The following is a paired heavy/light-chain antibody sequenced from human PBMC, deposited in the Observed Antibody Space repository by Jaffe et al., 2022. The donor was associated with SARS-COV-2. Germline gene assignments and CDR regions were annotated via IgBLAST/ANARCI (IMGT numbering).Light chain of an antibody. Sequence: QTVVTQEPSFSVSPGGTVTLTCALSSGSVSTDSYPSWYQQTPGQTPRTLIYNTNTRSSGVPDRFSGSILGNKAALTITGAQADDESDYYCAMYMGSGIWVFGAGTKVAVL. CDR2: NTN. V-gene: IGLV8-61*01. CDR1: SGSVSTDSY. J-gene: IGLJ1*01. CDR3: AMYMGSGIWV.
Heavy chain of an antibody. CDR2: IDPSDSYI. D-gene: IGHD1-26*01. V-gene: IGHV5-10-1*03. J-gene: IGHJ4*02. Sequence: EVQLVQSGAEVKKPGESLRISCKTSGYSFTGYWITWVRQMPGKGLEWMGRIDPSDSYINYSPSFQDHVAISVDKSISTAYLQWSSLRASDSAMYYCARQSDAYYNIDYWGQGTPVTVSS. CDR3: ARQSDAYYNIDY. CDR1: GYSFTGYW.